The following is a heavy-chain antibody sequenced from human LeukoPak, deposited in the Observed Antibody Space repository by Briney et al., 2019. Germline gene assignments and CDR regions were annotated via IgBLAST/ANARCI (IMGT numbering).Heavy chain of an antibody. CDR1: GGSISSGDYY. CDR2: IYYSGST. V-gene: IGHV4-30-4*01. D-gene: IGHD2-2*01. CDR3: ARGPVPADLDV. J-gene: IGHJ6*02. Sequence: SETLSLTCTVSGGSISSGDYYWSWIRQPPGKGLEWIGYIYYSGSTYYNPSLKSRVTISVDMSKKQFSLKLRSVTAADTAVYYCARGPVPADLDVWGQGTTVTVSS.